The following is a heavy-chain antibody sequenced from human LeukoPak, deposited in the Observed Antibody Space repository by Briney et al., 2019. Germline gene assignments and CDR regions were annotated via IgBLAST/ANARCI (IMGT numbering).Heavy chain of an antibody. J-gene: IGHJ3*01. CDR1: GFTIRRSY. D-gene: IGHD3-16*01. CDR2: IYSGGDT. Sequence: GGSLRLSCATTGFTIRRSYMSWVRQAAGKGLEWVSVIYSGGDTIHADSVKGRFSISRDSSNVYLQMNSLRPEDTAVYYCATEVGVSAAAFDLWGLGTMVTVSS. V-gene: IGHV3-53*01. CDR3: ATEVGVSAAAFDL.